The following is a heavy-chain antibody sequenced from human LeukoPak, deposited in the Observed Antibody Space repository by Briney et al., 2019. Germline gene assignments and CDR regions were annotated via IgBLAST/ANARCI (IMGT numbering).Heavy chain of an antibody. D-gene: IGHD1-26*01. CDR2: IYPGDSNV. CDR1: GYSFINYW. Sequence: GGSLKISCRASGYSFINYWIGWVRQMPRKGLEWVGLIYPGDSNVRYSPSFQGQVTISADRSINTAYLQWSSLRTSDTAMYYCTRDWELGYWGQGTLVTVSS. J-gene: IGHJ4*02. V-gene: IGHV5-51*01. CDR3: TRDWELGY.